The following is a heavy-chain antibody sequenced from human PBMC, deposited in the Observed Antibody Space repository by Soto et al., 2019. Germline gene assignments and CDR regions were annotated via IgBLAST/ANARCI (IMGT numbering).Heavy chain of an antibody. CDR2: IYYSGST. CDR3: ARTADYGDYERLHNWFDP. V-gene: IGHV4-39*01. Sequence: SETLSLTCTVSGGSISSSSYYWGWIRQPPGKGLEWTGSIYYSGSTYYNPSLKSRVTISVDTSKNQFSLKLSSVTAADTAVYYCARTADYGDYERLHNWFDPWGQGTLVTVSS. J-gene: IGHJ5*02. CDR1: GGSISSSSYY. D-gene: IGHD4-17*01.